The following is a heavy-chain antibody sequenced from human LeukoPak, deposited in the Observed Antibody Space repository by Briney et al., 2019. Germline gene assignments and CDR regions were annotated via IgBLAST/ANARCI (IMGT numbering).Heavy chain of an antibody. CDR1: GFTVSSNY. D-gene: IGHD2-2*01. V-gene: IGHV3-66*01. CDR3: AKDWGVVVPAATYYFDY. CDR2: IYSGGST. Sequence: PGGSLRLSCAASGFTVSSNYMSWVRQAPGKGLEWVSVIYSGGSTYYADFVKGRFTISRDNSKNTLYLQMNSLRAEDTAVYYCAKDWGVVVPAATYYFDYWGQGTLVTVSS. J-gene: IGHJ4*02.